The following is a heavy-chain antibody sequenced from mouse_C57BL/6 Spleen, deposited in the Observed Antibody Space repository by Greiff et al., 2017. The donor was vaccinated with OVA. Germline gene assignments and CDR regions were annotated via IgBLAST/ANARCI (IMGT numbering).Heavy chain of an antibody. D-gene: IGHD1-1*01. J-gene: IGHJ1*03. Sequence: QVQLQQPGAELVRPGSSVKLSCKASGYTFTSYWMHWVKQRPIQGLEWIGNIDPSDSETHYNQKFKDKATLTVDKSSSTAYMQLSSLTSEDSAVYYCARRYYGSSYRYFEVWGTGTTVTVAS. CDR2: IDPSDSET. CDR3: ARRYYGSSYRYFEV. CDR1: GYTFTSYW. V-gene: IGHV1-52*01.